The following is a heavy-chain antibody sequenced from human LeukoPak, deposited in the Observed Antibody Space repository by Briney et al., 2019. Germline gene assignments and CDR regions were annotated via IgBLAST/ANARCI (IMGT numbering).Heavy chain of an antibody. CDR3: ARLFSWYHVYYYYYYMDV. J-gene: IGHJ6*03. Sequence: ASVKVSCKASGYTFTSYDINWVRQATGQGLEWMGWMNPNSGNTGYAQKFQGRVTMTRNTSISTAYMELSSLRSEDTAVYYCARLFSWYHVYYYYYYMDVWGKGTTVTVSS. D-gene: IGHD6-13*01. CDR1: GYTFTSYD. CDR2: MNPNSGNT. V-gene: IGHV1-8*01.